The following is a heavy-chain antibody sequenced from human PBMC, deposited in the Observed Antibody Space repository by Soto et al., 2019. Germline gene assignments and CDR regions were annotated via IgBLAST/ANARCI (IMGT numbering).Heavy chain of an antibody. V-gene: IGHV3-30-3*01. D-gene: IGHD7-27*01. CDR2: ISYDGSNK. J-gene: IGHJ4*02. CDR3: ARDSTWGSIYFDY. Sequence: QVQLVESGGGVVQPGRYLRLSCEASGFTFSSYAMHWVRQAPGKGLEWVAVISYDGSNKYYADSVKGRFTISRDNSKNTLYLQMNSLRAEDTAVYYCARDSTWGSIYFDYWGQGTLVTVSS. CDR1: GFTFSSYA.